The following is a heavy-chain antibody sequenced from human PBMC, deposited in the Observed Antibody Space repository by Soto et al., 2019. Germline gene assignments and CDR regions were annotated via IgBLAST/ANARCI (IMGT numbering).Heavy chain of an antibody. V-gene: IGHV4-34*01. J-gene: IGHJ6*02. CDR2: INHSGST. CDR1: GGSLSGYY. CDR3: ARGGGKSAYYYYGMDV. Sequence: NPSETLSLTCAVYGGSLSGYYWSWIRQPPGKGLEWIGEINHSGSTNYNPSLKSRVTISVDTSKNQFSLKLSSVTAADTAVYYCARGGGKSAYYYYGMDVWGQGTTVTVSS.